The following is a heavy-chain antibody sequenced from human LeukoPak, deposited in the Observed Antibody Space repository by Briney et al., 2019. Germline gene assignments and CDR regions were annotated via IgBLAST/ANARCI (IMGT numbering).Heavy chain of an antibody. CDR1: GFTFRSYG. Sequence: GRSLRLSCAASGFTFRSYGMEWVRQAPGKGLEWVAVISNDGSDKYYADSVKGRFTISRDNSKNTLYLQMNSLRAEDTAVYYCVRVSPACDYWGQGTLVTVSS. D-gene: IGHD2-15*01. J-gene: IGHJ4*02. V-gene: IGHV3-30-3*01. CDR2: ISNDGSDK. CDR3: VRVSPACDY.